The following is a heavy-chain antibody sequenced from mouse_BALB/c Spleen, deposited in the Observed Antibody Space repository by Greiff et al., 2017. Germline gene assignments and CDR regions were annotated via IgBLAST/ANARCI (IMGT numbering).Heavy chain of an antibody. CDR3: ARYGSSWGY. Sequence: EVHLVESGGGLVKPGGSLKLSCAASGFTFSSYAMSWVRQTPEKRLEWVASISSGGSTYYPDSVKGRFTISRDNARNILYLQMSSLRSEDTAMYYCARYGSSWGYWGQGTTLTVSS. V-gene: IGHV5-6-5*01. CDR2: ISSGGST. D-gene: IGHD1-1*01. CDR1: GFTFSSYA. J-gene: IGHJ2*01.